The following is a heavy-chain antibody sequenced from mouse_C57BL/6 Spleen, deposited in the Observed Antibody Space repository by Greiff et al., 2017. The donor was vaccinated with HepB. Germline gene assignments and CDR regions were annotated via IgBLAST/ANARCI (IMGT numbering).Heavy chain of an antibody. V-gene: IGHV14-4*01. D-gene: IGHD2-2*01. CDR1: GFNIKDDY. CDR3: TTLTTMVTPDYCDY. Sequence: EVQLQQSGAELVRPGASVKLSCTASGFNIKDDYMHWVKQRPEQGLEWIGWIDPENGDTEYASKFQGKATITADTSSNTAYLQLSSLTSEDTAVYYCTTLTTMVTPDYCDYWGQGTTLTVSS. J-gene: IGHJ2*01. CDR2: IDPENGDT.